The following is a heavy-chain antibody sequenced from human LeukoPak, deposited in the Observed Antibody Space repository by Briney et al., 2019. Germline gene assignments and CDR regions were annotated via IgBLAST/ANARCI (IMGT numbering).Heavy chain of an antibody. CDR3: LRHYFGNNWFDP. Sequence: PGRSLRLSCAASGFTFGDYAIRRRSHGATTDYAASVRARFAISRDDSKNTAYLQMYSLETEDTGVYYCLRHYFGNNWFDPWGQGTLVTVSS. J-gene: IGHJ5*02. V-gene: IGHV3-49*03. D-gene: IGHD1-14*01. CDR1: GFTFGDYA. CDR2: RRSHGATT.